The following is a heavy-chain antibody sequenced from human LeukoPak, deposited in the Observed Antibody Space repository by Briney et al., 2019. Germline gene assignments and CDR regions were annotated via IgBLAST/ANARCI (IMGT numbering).Heavy chain of an antibody. CDR1: GGTFSSYA. J-gene: IGHJ5*02. CDR2: IITIFGTA. Sequence: SVKVSCKASGGTFSSYAISWVRQAPGQGLEWMGGIITIFGTANYAQKFQGRVTITADESTSTAYMELSSLRSEDTAVYYCARRNTYYDFWSGQINWFDPWGQGTLVTVSS. CDR3: ARRNTYYDFWSGQINWFDP. V-gene: IGHV1-69*13. D-gene: IGHD3-3*01.